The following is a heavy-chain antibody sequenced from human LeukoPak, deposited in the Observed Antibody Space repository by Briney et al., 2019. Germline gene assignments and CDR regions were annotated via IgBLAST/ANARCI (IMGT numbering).Heavy chain of an antibody. V-gene: IGHV3-7*01. CDR2: IKQDGSEK. CDR1: GFPFSSNW. J-gene: IGHJ4*02. D-gene: IGHD4-17*01. Sequence: GGSLSFSWAASGFPFSSNWMAWFGQAQGKGLEWVANIKQDGSEKYYVDSVKGRFTISRDNAKNSLYLQMNSLRAEDTAVYYCASVTTDYWGQGTLVTVSS. CDR3: ASVTTDY.